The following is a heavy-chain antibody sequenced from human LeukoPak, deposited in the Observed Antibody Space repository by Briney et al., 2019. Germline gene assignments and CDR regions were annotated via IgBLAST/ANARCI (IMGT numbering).Heavy chain of an antibody. J-gene: IGHJ6*04. Sequence: GGSLRLSCAASGFTFSSYAMSWVRQAPGKGLEWVSAISGSGGSTYYADSMKGRFTISRDNSKNTLYLQMNSLRAEDTAVYYCAKAQLLYYYYYGMDVWGKGTTVTVSS. V-gene: IGHV3-23*01. CDR1: GFTFSSYA. CDR2: ISGSGGST. D-gene: IGHD2-2*01. CDR3: AKAQLLYYYYYGMDV.